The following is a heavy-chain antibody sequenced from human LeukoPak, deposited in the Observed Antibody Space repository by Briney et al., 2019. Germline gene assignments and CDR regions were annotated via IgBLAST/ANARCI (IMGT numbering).Heavy chain of an antibody. CDR2: IYTSGST. V-gene: IGHV4-61*02. Sequence: SETLSLTCTVSGSSISSGSYYWSWIRQPAGKGLEWIGRIYTSGSTNYNPSLKSRVTISVDTSKNQFSLKLSSVTAADTAVYYCAGARWLHGLAWGQGTLVTVSS. CDR3: AGARWLHGLA. D-gene: IGHD5-24*01. CDR1: GSSISSGSYY. J-gene: IGHJ5*02.